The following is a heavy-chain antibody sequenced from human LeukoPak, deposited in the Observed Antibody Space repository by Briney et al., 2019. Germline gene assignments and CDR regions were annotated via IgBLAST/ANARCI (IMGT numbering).Heavy chain of an antibody. CDR2: INPNSGGT. CDR3: ARARNYCSGGSCYYFDY. CDR1: GYTFTGYY. Sequence: ASVKVSCKASGYTFTGYYMHWVRQAPGQGLEWMGRINPNSGGTNYAQKFQGRVTMTRDTSISTAYMELSRLRSDDTAVYYCARARNYCSGGSCYYFDYWGQGILATVSS. D-gene: IGHD2-15*01. J-gene: IGHJ4*02. V-gene: IGHV1-2*06.